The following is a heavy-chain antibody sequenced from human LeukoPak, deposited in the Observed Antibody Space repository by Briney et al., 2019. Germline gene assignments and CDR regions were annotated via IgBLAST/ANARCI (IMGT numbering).Heavy chain of an antibody. D-gene: IGHD3-3*01. CDR3: ARYDFWSGYPDY. CDR1: GGSISSSSYY. Sequence: PSETLSLTCTVSGGSISSSSYYWGWIRQPPGKGLQWIGSIYYSGSTYYNPSLKSRVTISVDTSKNQFSLKLSSVTAADTAVCYCARYDFWSGYPDYWGRETLVTVSS. CDR2: IYYSGST. V-gene: IGHV4-39*01. J-gene: IGHJ4*02.